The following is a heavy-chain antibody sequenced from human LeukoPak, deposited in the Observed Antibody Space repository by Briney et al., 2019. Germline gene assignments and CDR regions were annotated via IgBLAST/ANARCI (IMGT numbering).Heavy chain of an antibody. CDR2: ISGSGGKT. CDR3: AKDRRDTAMVTV. CDR1: GFTFGNYA. V-gene: IGHV3-23*01. J-gene: IGHJ4*02. D-gene: IGHD5-18*01. Sequence: GGSLRLSCAASGFTFGNYAMNWVRQAPGKGLEWVSAISGSGGKTFYADSVKGRFTISKDNSKNTLYLQMNSLRAEDTAVYYCAKDRRDTAMVTVGGQGTLVTVSS.